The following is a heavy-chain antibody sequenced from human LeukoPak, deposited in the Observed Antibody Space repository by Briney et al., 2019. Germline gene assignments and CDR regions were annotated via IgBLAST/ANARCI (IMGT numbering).Heavy chain of an antibody. Sequence: ASVKVSCKASGYTFTTYGITWVRQAPGQGLEWMGWISGNNGNTNYAQKVQGRVNMTTDTSTSTAYMELRSLRPDDTAVYYCARDRRVNWNGYASDIWGQGTMVTVSS. J-gene: IGHJ3*02. V-gene: IGHV1-18*01. CDR3: ARDRRVNWNGYASDI. D-gene: IGHD1-1*01. CDR1: GYTFTTYG. CDR2: ISGNNGNT.